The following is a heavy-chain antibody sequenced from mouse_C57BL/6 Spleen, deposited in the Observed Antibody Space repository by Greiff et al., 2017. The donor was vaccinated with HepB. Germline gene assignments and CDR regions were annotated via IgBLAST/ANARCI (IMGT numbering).Heavy chain of an antibody. V-gene: IGHV1-50*01. Sequence: QVQLQQPGAELVKPGASVKLSCKASGYTFTSYWMQWVKQRPGQGLEWIGEIDPSDSYTNYNPKVKGKATLTVDTSSSTAYMQLSSLTSEDSAVYYCARPYYDGSGFDYWGQGTTLTVSS. D-gene: IGHD1-1*01. CDR1: GYTFTSYW. J-gene: IGHJ2*01. CDR2: IDPSDSYT. CDR3: ARPYYDGSGFDY.